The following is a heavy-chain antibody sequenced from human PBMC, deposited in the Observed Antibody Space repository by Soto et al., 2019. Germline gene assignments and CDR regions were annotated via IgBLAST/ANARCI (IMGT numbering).Heavy chain of an antibody. CDR1: GFTFSSYA. Sequence: QVQLVESGGGVVQPGRSLRLSCAASGFTFSSYAMHWVRQAPGKGLEWVAVISYDGSNKYYADSVKGRFTISRDNSKNTLYLQMSSLRAEDTAVYYCATLTIVVTAIRVFDYWGQGTLVTVSS. J-gene: IGHJ4*02. V-gene: IGHV3-30-3*01. D-gene: IGHD2-21*02. CDR2: ISYDGSNK. CDR3: ATLTIVVTAIRVFDY.